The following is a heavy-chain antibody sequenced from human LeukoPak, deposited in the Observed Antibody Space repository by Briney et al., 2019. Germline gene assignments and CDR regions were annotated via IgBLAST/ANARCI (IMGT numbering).Heavy chain of an antibody. J-gene: IGHJ2*01. Sequence: SETLSLTRTVSGGSVSSGSYYWSWIRQPPGKGLEWIGYIYYSGSTNYNPSLKSRVTISVDTSKNQFSLKMSSVTAADTAVYYCARVSSISIFGVVPDPCWYFDLWGRGTLVTVSS. CDR1: GGSVSSGSYY. V-gene: IGHV4-61*01. CDR2: IYYSGST. CDR3: ARVSSISIFGVVPDPCWYFDL. D-gene: IGHD3-3*01.